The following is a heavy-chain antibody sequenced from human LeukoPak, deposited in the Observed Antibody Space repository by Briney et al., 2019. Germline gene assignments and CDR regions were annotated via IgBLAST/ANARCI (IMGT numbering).Heavy chain of an antibody. D-gene: IGHD2-15*01. V-gene: IGHV4-4*07. CDR3: ARGRYCSADICSGGDTFDI. CDR1: GGSINNYY. CDR2: IYTRGST. Sequence: PSETLSLTCTVSGGSINNYYWSWIRQPAGKGLEWIGRIYTRGSTNYNPSLKSRVTMSVDTSKNQFSLKLSSVTAADTAVYYCARGRYCSADICSGGDTFDIWGQGTMVSVSS. J-gene: IGHJ3*02.